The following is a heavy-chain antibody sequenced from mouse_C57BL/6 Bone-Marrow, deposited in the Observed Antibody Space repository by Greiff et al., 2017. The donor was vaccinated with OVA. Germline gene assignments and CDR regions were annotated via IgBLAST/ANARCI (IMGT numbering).Heavy chain of an antibody. CDR3: ARKRVITTVVANYAMDY. J-gene: IGHJ4*01. CDR1: GYSFTGYF. V-gene: IGHV1-20*01. D-gene: IGHD1-1*01. CDR2: INPYNGDT. Sequence: LVESGPELVKPGDSVKISCKASGYSFTGYFMNWVMQSHGKSLEWIGRINPYNGDTFYNQKFKGKATLTVDKSSSTAHMELRSLTSEDSAVYYCARKRVITTVVANYAMDYWGQGTSVTVSS.